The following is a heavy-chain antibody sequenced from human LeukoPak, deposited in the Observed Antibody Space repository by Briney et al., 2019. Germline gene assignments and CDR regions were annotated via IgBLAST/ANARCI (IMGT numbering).Heavy chain of an antibody. CDR1: GFTFSSYS. CDR3: AKAGGYSYGSWFDP. D-gene: IGHD5-18*01. V-gene: IGHV3-48*01. J-gene: IGHJ5*02. Sequence: GGSLRLSCAASGFTFSSYSMNWVRQAPGKGLEWVSYISSSSSTIYYADSVKGRFTISRDNSKNTLYLQMNSLRAEDTAVYYCAKAGGYSYGSWFDPWGQGTLVTVSS. CDR2: ISSSSSTI.